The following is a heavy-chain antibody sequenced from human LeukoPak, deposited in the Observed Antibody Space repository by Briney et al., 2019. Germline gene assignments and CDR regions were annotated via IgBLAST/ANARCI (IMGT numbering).Heavy chain of an antibody. CDR2: INHSGSS. CDR1: GGSFSGYY. D-gene: IGHD3-10*01. V-gene: IGHV4-34*01. CDR3: ASGVVRGVPHY. J-gene: IGHJ4*02. Sequence: SETLSLTCAVYGGSFSGYYWSWIRQPPGKGREWIGEINHSGSSNYNPSLKSRVTISVDTSKNQFSLKLSSVTAAATAVYYCASGVVRGVPHYWGQGTLVTASS.